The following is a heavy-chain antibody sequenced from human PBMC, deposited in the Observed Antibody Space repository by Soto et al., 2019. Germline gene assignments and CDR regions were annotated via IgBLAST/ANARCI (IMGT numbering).Heavy chain of an antibody. D-gene: IGHD6-13*01. CDR3: AKPGYSSTLGYMDV. V-gene: IGHV3-23*01. J-gene: IGHJ6*03. CDR1: GFTFSSYA. CDR2: ISGSGGST. Sequence: GSLRLSCAASGFTFSSYAMSWVRQAPGKGLEWVSAISGSGGSTYYADSVKGRFTISRDNSKNTLYLQMNSLRAEDTAVYYCAKPGYSSTLGYMDVWGKGTTVTVSS.